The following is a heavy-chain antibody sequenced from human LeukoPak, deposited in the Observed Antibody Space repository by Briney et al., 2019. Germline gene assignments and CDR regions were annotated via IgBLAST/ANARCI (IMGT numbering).Heavy chain of an antibody. V-gene: IGHV3-21*01. D-gene: IGHD5-18*01. CDR3: ARDRRMWIQLWYQPGAANYYYYGMDV. CDR2: ISSSSSYI. Sequence: GGSLRLSCAASGFTFSSYSMNWVRQAPGKGLEWVSSISSSSSYIYYADSVKGRFTISRDNAKNSLYLQMNSLRAEDTAVYYCARDRRMWIQLWYQPGAANYYYYGMDVWGQGTTVTVSS. CDR1: GFTFSSYS. J-gene: IGHJ6*02.